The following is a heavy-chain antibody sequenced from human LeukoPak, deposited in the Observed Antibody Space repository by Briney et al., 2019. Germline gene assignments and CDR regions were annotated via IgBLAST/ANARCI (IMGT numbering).Heavy chain of an antibody. Sequence: PGGSLRLSCAASGFTFSSYAMSWVRQAPGKGLEWVSAISGSGGSTYYADSVKGRFTISRDNSKNTLYLQMNSLRAEDTAVYYCAKTLDYFDSSGYSHWGQGTLVTVSS. CDR1: GFTFSSYA. J-gene: IGHJ4*02. D-gene: IGHD3-22*01. CDR3: AKTLDYFDSSGYSH. V-gene: IGHV3-23*01. CDR2: ISGSGGST.